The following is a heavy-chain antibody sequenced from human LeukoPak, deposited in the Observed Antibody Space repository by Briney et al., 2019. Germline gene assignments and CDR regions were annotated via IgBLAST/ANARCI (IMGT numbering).Heavy chain of an antibody. J-gene: IGHJ4*02. CDR2: ISSSSYI. Sequence: GGSLRLSCAASGFTFSSYSMNWVRQAPGKGLEWASSISSSSYIYYADSVKGRFTISRDNAKNSLYLQMNSLRAEDTAVYYCARDGDYYGSGSEGPLDYWGQGTLVTVSS. CDR1: GFTFSSYS. D-gene: IGHD3-10*01. V-gene: IGHV3-21*01. CDR3: ARDGDYYGSGSEGPLDY.